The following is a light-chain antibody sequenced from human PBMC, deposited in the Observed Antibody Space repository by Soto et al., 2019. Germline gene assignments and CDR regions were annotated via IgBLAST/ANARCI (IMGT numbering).Light chain of an antibody. J-gene: IGKJ1*01. CDR2: GAS. V-gene: IGKV3-20*01. CDR1: QSVSNTF. CDR3: QQYGPSPGT. Sequence: ENVLTQSPGTLSLSPGERATLSCRAGQSVSNTFLAWYQQKPGQAPRLLIYGASNRATGIPDRFSGSGSGTDFTLTISRLEPEDFAVYYCQQYGPSPGTFGQGTKVDIK.